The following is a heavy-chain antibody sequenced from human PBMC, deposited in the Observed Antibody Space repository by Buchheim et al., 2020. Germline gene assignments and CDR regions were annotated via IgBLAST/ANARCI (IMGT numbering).Heavy chain of an antibody. Sequence: EVQLVESGGGLVQPGGSLRLSCAASGFTFSSYWMSWVRQAPGKGLEWVANIKQDGSEKYYVDSVKGRFTISRDNAKNSLYLQMNSLRAEDTAVYYCARSWSSGYYYYYYYGMDVWGQGTT. CDR2: IKQDGSEK. CDR3: ARSWSSGYYYYYYYGMDV. J-gene: IGHJ6*02. CDR1: GFTFSSYW. V-gene: IGHV3-7*01. D-gene: IGHD3-22*01.